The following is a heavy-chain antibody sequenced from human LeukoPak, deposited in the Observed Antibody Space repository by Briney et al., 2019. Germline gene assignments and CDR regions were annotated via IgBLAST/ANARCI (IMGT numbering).Heavy chain of an antibody. CDR1: GFTFSSYW. J-gene: IGHJ2*01. Sequence: GGSLRLSCAASGFTFSSYWMSWVRQAPGKGLEWVANIKRDGSEKYYVDSVKGRLTISRDHAKNSLYLQMNSLRAEDTAVYYCARDYFSRAALLGYFDLWGRGTLVTVSS. D-gene: IGHD2-15*01. CDR3: ARDYFSRAALLGYFDL. V-gene: IGHV3-7*01. CDR2: IKRDGSEK.